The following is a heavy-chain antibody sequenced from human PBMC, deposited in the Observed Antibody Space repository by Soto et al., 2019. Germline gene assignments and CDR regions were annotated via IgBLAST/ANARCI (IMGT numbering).Heavy chain of an antibody. Sequence: SETLSLTCTVSGGSISSYYWSWIRQPPGKGLELIGYIYYSGSTNYNPSLKSRVTISVDTSKNQFSLKLSSVTAADTAVYYCARSLFGYCSGGSRYGYNWFDPWGQGTLVTVSS. J-gene: IGHJ5*02. CDR3: ARSLFGYCSGGSRYGYNWFDP. CDR1: GGSISSYY. V-gene: IGHV4-59*01. CDR2: IYYSGST. D-gene: IGHD2-15*01.